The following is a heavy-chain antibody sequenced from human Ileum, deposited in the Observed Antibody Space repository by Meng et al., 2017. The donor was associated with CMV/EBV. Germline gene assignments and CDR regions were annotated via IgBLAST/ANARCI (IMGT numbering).Heavy chain of an antibody. CDR1: GFTFSSYS. V-gene: IGHV3-21*01. CDR3: ARRAQAMVKGGAHDY. CDR2: ISSSSSYI. Sequence: GGSLRLSCAASGFTFSSYSMNWVGQAPGKGLEWVSSISSSSSYIYYADSVKGRFTISRDNAKNSLYLQMNSLRAEDTAVYYCARRAQAMVKGGAHDYWGQGTLVTVSS. D-gene: IGHD5-18*01. J-gene: IGHJ4*02.